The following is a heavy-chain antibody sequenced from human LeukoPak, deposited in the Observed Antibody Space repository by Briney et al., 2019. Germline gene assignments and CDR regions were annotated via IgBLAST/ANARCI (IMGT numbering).Heavy chain of an antibody. Sequence: GGSLRLSCAASGFTFSNYGMHWVRQAPGKGLEWVAVIWYDGSNKYYADSVKGRFTISRDNSKNTLYLQMNSLRAEDTAVHYCARLGSSWSLDYWGQGTLVTVSS. D-gene: IGHD6-13*01. J-gene: IGHJ4*02. V-gene: IGHV3-33*01. CDR3: ARLGSSWSLDY. CDR2: IWYDGSNK. CDR1: GFTFSNYG.